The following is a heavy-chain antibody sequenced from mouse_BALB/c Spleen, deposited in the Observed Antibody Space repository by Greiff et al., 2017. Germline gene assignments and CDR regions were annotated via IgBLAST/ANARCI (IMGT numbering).Heavy chain of an antibody. D-gene: IGHD1-1*01. CDR1: GFTFSSYA. CDR3: ARGTTVVAHFDY. Sequence: EVMLVESGGGLVKPGGSLKLSCAASGFTFSSYAMSWVRQSPEKRLEWVAEISSGGSYTYYPDTVTGRFTISRDNAKNTLYLEMSSLRSEDTAMYYCARGTTVVAHFDYWGQGTTLTVSS. V-gene: IGHV5-9-4*01. J-gene: IGHJ2*01. CDR2: ISSGGSYT.